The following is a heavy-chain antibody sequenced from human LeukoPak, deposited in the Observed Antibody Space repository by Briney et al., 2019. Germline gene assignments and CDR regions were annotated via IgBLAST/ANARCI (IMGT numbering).Heavy chain of an antibody. V-gene: IGHV3-21*01. D-gene: IGHD3-3*01. J-gene: IGHJ6*03. Sequence: GGSLRLSCAASGFTFSSYSMNWVRQAPGKGLEWVSSISSSSSYIYYADSVKGRFTISRDNAKNSLYLQMNSLRAEDTAVYYCARADFWSGLAHMDVWGKGTTVTVSS. CDR2: ISSSSSYI. CDR3: ARADFWSGLAHMDV. CDR1: GFTFSSYS.